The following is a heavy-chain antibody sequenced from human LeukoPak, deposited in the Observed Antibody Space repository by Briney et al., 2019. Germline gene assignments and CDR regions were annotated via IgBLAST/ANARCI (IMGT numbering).Heavy chain of an antibody. V-gene: IGHV3-23*01. CDR3: AHTATLAYCGGECYADAFDI. CDR2: ISGSGGST. J-gene: IGHJ3*02. CDR1: GFTFSSYA. D-gene: IGHD2-21*01. Sequence: GGSLRLSCAASGFTFSSYAMSWVRQAPGKGLEWVSAISGSGGSTYYADSVKGRFTISRDNSKNTLYLQMNSLRAEDTAVYYCAHTATLAYCGGECYADAFDIWGQGTMVTVSS.